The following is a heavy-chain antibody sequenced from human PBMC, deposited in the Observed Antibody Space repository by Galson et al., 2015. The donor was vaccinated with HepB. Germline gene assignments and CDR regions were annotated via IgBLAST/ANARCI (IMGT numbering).Heavy chain of an antibody. V-gene: IGHV4-39*01. CDR2: IYYSGNT. D-gene: IGHD1-26*01. J-gene: IGHJ4*02. CDR3: ARQRRIVGASRREFDY. Sequence: SETLSLTCTVSNGSITSSRYYWGWIRQPPGKGLEWIGTIYYSGNTHYNPSLKSRVTISVDTSKNQFSLRVSSVTAADTAVYYCARQRRIVGASRREFDYWGQGSLVTVSS. CDR1: NGSITSSRYY.